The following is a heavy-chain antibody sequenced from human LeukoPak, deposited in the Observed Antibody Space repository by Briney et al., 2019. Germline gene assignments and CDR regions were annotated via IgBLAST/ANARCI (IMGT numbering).Heavy chain of an antibody. D-gene: IGHD5-12*01. Sequence: GGSLRLSCAASGFTFSSYNMNWVRQAPGEGLEWVSSISTSSSYKYYADSVKGRFTISRDNAKNSLYLQMNSLRAEDTAVYYCARDVKPSYSGYDSNWFDPWGQGTLVTVSS. CDR2: ISTSSSYK. CDR3: ARDVKPSYSGYDSNWFDP. V-gene: IGHV3-21*01. J-gene: IGHJ5*02. CDR1: GFTFSSYN.